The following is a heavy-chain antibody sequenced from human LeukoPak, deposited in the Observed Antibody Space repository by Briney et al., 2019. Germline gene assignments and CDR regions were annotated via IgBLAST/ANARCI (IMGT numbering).Heavy chain of an antibody. CDR2: IYTSGST. D-gene: IGHD4-11*01. J-gene: IGHJ6*03. Sequence: SQTLSLTCTVSGGSISSGSYYWSWIRQPAGKGLEWIGRIYTSGSTNYNPSLKSRVTISVDTSKNQFSLKLSSVTAADTAVYYCARDGWDYSNFIYYYYMDVWGKGTTVTVSS. CDR1: GGSISSGSYY. V-gene: IGHV4-61*02. CDR3: ARDGWDYSNFIYYYYMDV.